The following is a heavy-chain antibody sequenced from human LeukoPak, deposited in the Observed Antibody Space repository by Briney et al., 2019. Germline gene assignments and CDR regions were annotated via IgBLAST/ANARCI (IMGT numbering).Heavy chain of an antibody. CDR1: GYSFTGYH. CDR3: ARCQLVVAASLCDY. CDR2: INPNSGGS. V-gene: IGHV1-2*02. Sequence: ASVKVSCKAFGYSFTGYHIHWVRQAPGQGLEWMGWINPNSGGSNYAQKFQGRVTMTRDTSISKAYLDLSRLRSDDTAVYYCARCQLVVAASLCDYWGQGALVTVSS. J-gene: IGHJ4*02. D-gene: IGHD2-15*01.